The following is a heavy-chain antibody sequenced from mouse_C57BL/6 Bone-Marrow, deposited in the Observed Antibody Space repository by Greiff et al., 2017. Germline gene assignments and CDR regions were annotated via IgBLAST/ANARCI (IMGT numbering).Heavy chain of an antibody. D-gene: IGHD2-13*01. CDR2: IYPSDSET. CDR3: ASAGGDFSYAMDY. Sequence: VQLQQPGAELVRPGSSVKLSCKASGYTFTSYWMDWVKQRPGQGLEWIGNIYPSDSETHYNQKFKDKATLTVDKSSSTAYMQLSSLTSEDSAVYYCASAGGDFSYAMDYWGQGTSVTVSS. V-gene: IGHV1-61*01. J-gene: IGHJ4*01. CDR1: GYTFTSYW.